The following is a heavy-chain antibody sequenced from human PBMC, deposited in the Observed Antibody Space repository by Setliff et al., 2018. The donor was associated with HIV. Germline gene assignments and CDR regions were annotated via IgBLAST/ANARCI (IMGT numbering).Heavy chain of an antibody. CDR3: VRGSGYYYFDN. CDR2: ISSDGGST. D-gene: IGHD3-22*01. CDR1: GFTFSTYW. J-gene: IGHJ4*02. Sequence: GGSLRLSCAASGFTFSTYWMHWVRQAPGKGLVWVSHISSDGGSTNYADSVKGRFTISRDNAKNTLYLQMNSLSADDTAVYYCVRGSGYYYFDNWGQGALVTVSS. V-gene: IGHV3-74*01.